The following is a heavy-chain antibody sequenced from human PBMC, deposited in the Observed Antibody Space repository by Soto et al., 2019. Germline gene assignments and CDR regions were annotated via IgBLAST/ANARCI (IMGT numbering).Heavy chain of an antibody. CDR1: GFSLTNGRMG. D-gene: IGHD2-2*01. V-gene: IGHV2-26*01. Sequence: SGPTLVNPTETLTLTCSVSGFSLTNGRMGVSWIRQPPGKALEWLAHFFSDAERSYSTSMQSRLNMYKDSSGSQVVLTMTNMDPVDSATYYCALIKDCSRTDCFLASFDPWGQGTLVTVS. J-gene: IGHJ5*02. CDR2: FFSDAER. CDR3: ALIKDCSRTDCFLASFDP.